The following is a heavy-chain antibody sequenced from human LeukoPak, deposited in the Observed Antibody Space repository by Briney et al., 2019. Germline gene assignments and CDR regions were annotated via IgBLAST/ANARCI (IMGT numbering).Heavy chain of an antibody. D-gene: IGHD4-17*01. CDR2: INWNGGST. CDR3: AKGHYGDYDWSYYMDF. J-gene: IGHJ6*03. V-gene: IGHV3-20*04. CDR1: GFTFDDYG. Sequence: GGSLRLSCAASGFTFDDYGMSWVRQAPGKGLEWVSGINWNGGSTGYADSVKGRFTISRDNSKNTLYLQMNSLRDEDMALYFCAKGHYGDYDWSYYMDFWGKGTTVTVSS.